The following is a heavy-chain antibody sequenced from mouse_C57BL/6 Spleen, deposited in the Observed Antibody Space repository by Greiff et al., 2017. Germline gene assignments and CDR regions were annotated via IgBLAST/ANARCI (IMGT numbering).Heavy chain of an antibody. CDR3: ARSVDWYFDV. CDR2: IYPGDGDT. CDR1: GYAFSSSW. D-gene: IGHD1-1*01. J-gene: IGHJ1*03. Sequence: QVQLQQSGPELVKPGASVKISCKASGYAFSSSWMNWVKQRPGQGLEWIGRIYPGDGDTNYNGKFKGKATLTADKSSSTAYMQLSSLTSEDSAVYFCARSVDWYFDVWGTGTTVTVSS. V-gene: IGHV1-82*01.